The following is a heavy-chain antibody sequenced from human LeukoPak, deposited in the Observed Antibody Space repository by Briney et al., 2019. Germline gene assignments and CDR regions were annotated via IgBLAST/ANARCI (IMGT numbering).Heavy chain of an antibody. J-gene: IGHJ4*02. CDR3: ARDRGDSTFDY. CDR2: IYYSGST. D-gene: IGHD4-17*01. Sequence: SETLSLTCTVSGGSISSGDYYWSWIRQPPGKGLEWIGYIYYSGSTYYNPSLKSRVTISVDTSRNQFSLKLSSVTAADTAVYYCARDRGDSTFDYWGQGTLVTVSS. V-gene: IGHV4-30-4*01. CDR1: GGSISSGDYY.